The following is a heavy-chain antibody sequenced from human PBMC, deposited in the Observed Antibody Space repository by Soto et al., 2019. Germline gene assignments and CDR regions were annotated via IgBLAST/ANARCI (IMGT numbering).Heavy chain of an antibody. Sequence: SETLSLTCTVSGGSIDRSNYYWDWIRQPPGKGLEWIGTTYYNGNAYYNPSLKSRVTMSVDTSKNQFSLKLISVTAADTFVYYCSRHTPAISISDHWGQGTLVTVSS. CDR3: SRHTPAISISDH. CDR2: TYYNGNA. D-gene: IGHD2-15*01. V-gene: IGHV4-39*01. CDR1: GGSIDRSNYY. J-gene: IGHJ4*02.